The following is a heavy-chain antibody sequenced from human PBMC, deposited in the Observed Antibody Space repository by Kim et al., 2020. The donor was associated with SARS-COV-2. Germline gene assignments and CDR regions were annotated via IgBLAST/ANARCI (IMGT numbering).Heavy chain of an antibody. Sequence: SETLSLTCTVSGGSISSYYLSWIRQPPGKGLEWIGYIYYSGSTNYNPSLKSRVTISVDTSKNQFSLKLSSVTAADTAVYYCARDRVQAGMDVWGQGTTVTVPS. CDR2: IYYSGST. V-gene: IGHV4-59*01. D-gene: IGHD3-10*01. CDR3: ARDRVQAGMDV. CDR1: GGSISSYY. J-gene: IGHJ6*02.